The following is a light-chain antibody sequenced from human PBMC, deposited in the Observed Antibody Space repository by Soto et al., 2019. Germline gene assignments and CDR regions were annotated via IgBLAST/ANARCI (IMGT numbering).Light chain of an antibody. CDR3: QQRTNWPPT. CDR1: QSVSSY. CDR2: DTS. V-gene: IGKV3-11*01. J-gene: IGKJ1*01. Sequence: EIVLTQSPATLSLSPGERATLSCRASQSVSSYLAWYQQKPGQAPRLLIYDTSTRATGIPARFSGSGSGTVFTLTISGLEAEDFAVYYCQQRTNWPPTFGQGTKVDIK.